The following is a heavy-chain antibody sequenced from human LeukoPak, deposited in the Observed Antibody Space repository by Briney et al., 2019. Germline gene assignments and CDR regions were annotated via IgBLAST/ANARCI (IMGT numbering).Heavy chain of an antibody. Sequence: GGSLRLSCAASGFTFDDYAMHWVRQALGKGLEWVSGISWNSGSIGYADSVKGRFTISRDNAKNSLYLQMNSLRAEDMALYYCASWGSRNKAFDIWGQGTMVTVSS. D-gene: IGHD1-14*01. V-gene: IGHV3-9*03. J-gene: IGHJ3*02. CDR3: ASWGSRNKAFDI. CDR2: ISWNSGSI. CDR1: GFTFDDYA.